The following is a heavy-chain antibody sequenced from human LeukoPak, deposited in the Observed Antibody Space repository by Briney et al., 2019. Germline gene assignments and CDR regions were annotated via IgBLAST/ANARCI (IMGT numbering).Heavy chain of an antibody. CDR2: IYYSGST. CDR1: GGSISSHY. Sequence: SETLSLTCTVSGGSISSHYWSRIRQPPGKGLEWIGYIYYSGSTNYNPSLKSRVTISVDTSKNQFSLKLSSETAADTAVYYCARVAVADYYYYYYYMDVWGKGTTVTVSS. V-gene: IGHV4-59*11. CDR3: ARVAVADYYYYYYYMDV. J-gene: IGHJ6*03. D-gene: IGHD6-19*01.